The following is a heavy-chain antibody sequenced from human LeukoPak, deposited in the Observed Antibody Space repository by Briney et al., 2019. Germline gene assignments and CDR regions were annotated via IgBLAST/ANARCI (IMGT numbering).Heavy chain of an antibody. D-gene: IGHD6-19*01. CDR1: GGSISSYY. V-gene: IGHV4-59*01. CDR3: ARSKMGYTTGWAY. Sequence: SETLSLTCTVSGGSISSYYWNWIRQPPGKGLEWIGYIYYSGSTNYNPSLKSRVTISVDTSKNQFSLKLSSVTAADTAVYYCARSKMGYTTGWAYWGQGTLVTVSS. CDR2: IYYSGST. J-gene: IGHJ4*02.